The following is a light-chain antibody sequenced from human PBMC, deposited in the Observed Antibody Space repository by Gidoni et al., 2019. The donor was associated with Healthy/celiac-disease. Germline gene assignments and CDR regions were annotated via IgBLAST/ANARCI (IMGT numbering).Light chain of an antibody. CDR3: CSYAGSRNVV. CDR2: VGS. Sequence: QSALTQPASVSGSPGQSITISCSGTSCDVGSYNLVSWYPQNPGKAPKLMIYVGSKRPSGVSNRCSGSKSGNTASLTISGLQAEDEADYYCCSYAGSRNVVFGGGTKLTVL. V-gene: IGLV2-23*01. J-gene: IGLJ2*01. CDR1: SCDVGSYNL.